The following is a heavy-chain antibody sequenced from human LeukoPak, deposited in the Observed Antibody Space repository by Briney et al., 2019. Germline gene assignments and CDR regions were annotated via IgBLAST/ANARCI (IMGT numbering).Heavy chain of an antibody. CDR1: GFTFSDYA. J-gene: IGHJ6*02. CDR3: ARDNVVVVASYGMDV. CDR2: ISSSSAYI. D-gene: IGHD2-15*01. Sequence: GGSLRLSCAASGFTFSDYAMDWVRQAPGKGLGWVSAISSSSAYIYYADSVKGRFTISRDNAKSSVSLQMNSLRAEDTAVYYCARDNVVVVASYGMDVWGQGTTVTVSS. V-gene: IGHV3-21*04.